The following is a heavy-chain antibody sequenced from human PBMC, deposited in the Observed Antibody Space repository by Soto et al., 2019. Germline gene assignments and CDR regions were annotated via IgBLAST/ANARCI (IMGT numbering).Heavy chain of an antibody. CDR3: AREARYDRGVYHYEGIDY. CDR1: GFSLSDYS. V-gene: IGHV3-23*01. J-gene: IGHJ4*02. D-gene: IGHD3-22*01. Sequence: EVQLLQSGGGLAQPGGSLTLSCAASGFSLSDYSMNWVRRAPGKGLEWVSAFSAGGDYRHYADSVKGRFTISRDNSKNTLFLQMNSLRAEDTARYYCAREARYDRGVYHYEGIDYWGQGTLVTVSS. CDR2: FSAGGDYR.